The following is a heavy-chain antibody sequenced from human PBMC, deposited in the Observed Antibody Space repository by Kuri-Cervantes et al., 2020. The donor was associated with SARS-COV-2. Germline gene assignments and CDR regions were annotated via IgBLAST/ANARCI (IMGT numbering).Heavy chain of an antibody. J-gene: IGHJ4*02. V-gene: IGHV3-30-3*01. CDR1: GFTFSSYA. Sequence: GESLKISCAASGFTFSSYAMHWVRQAPGKGLEWVAVISYDGGNKYYADSVKGRFTISRDNSKNTLYLQMNSLRAEDTAVYYCARDPEYSSGWYERGYYFDYWGQGTLVTVSS. CDR3: ARDPEYSSGWYERGYYFDY. D-gene: IGHD6-19*01. CDR2: ISYDGGNK.